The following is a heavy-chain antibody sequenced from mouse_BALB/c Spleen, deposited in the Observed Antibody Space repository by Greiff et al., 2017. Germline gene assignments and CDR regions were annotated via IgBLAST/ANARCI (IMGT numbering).Heavy chain of an antibody. CDR2: ISSGSSTI. D-gene: IGHD1-2*01. Sequence: EVKLMESGGGLVQPGGSRKLSCAASGFTFSSFGMHWVRQAPEKGLEWVAYISSGSSTIYYADTVKGRFTISRDNPKNTLFLQMTSLRSEDTAMYYCAGYYGQGYAMDYWGQGTSVTVSS. CDR1: GFTFSSFG. CDR3: AGYYGQGYAMDY. V-gene: IGHV5-17*02. J-gene: IGHJ4*01.